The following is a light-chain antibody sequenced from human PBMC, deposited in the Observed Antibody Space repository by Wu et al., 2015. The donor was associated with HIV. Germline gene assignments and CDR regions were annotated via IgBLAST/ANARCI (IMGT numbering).Light chain of an antibody. Sequence: DIQLTQSPSFLSASVGDRATITCRASQGISSYLAWYQQKPGKAPKLLIYAASTLQSGVPSRFSGSGSGTEFTLTISSLQPEDFATYYCQQLNSYPAYTFGQGTKLEIK. J-gene: IGKJ2*01. V-gene: IGKV1-9*01. CDR3: QQLNSYPAYT. CDR2: AAS. CDR1: QGISSY.